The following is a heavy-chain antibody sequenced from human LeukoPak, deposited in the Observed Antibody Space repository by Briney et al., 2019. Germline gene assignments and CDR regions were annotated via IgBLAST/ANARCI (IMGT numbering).Heavy chain of an antibody. CDR1: GFTFSSYS. CDR3: ARAVTVVTRGGLVFHY. D-gene: IGHD2-21*02. Sequence: GGSLRLSCAASGFTFSSYSMNWVRQAPGKGLEWVSYISSSSNTIYYADSVKGRFTISRDNAKNSLFLQMNSLRDEDTSVYYCARAVTVVTRGGLVFHYWGQGTLVTVSS. V-gene: IGHV3-48*02. J-gene: IGHJ4*02. CDR2: ISSSSNTI.